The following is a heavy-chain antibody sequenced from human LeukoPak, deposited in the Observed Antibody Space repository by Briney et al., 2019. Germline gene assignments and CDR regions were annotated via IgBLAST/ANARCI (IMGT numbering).Heavy chain of an antibody. CDR1: GFAFSTYW. D-gene: IGHD4-11*01. CDR3: AKDLSYSNYVGLFDY. Sequence: GGSLRLSCAASGFAFSTYWMYWVRQAPGKGLVWVSRIKPDGSSTSYADSVKGRFTISRDNSKNTLYLQMNSLRAEDTAVYYCAKDLSYSNYVGLFDYWGQGTLVTVSS. CDR2: IKPDGSST. V-gene: IGHV3-74*01. J-gene: IGHJ4*02.